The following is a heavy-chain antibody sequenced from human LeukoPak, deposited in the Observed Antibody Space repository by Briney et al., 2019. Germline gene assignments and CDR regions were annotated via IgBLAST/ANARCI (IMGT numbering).Heavy chain of an antibody. D-gene: IGHD2-15*01. Sequence: GASVKVSCKASGGTFSSYAISWVRQAPGQGLEWMGGIIPIFGTANYAQKFQGRVTITADESTSTAYMELSSLRSEDTAVYYCARGVVVVAATRVYYYYYYMDVWGKGTTVTISS. CDR3: ARGVVVVAATRVYYYYYYMDV. J-gene: IGHJ6*03. CDR1: GGTFSSYA. V-gene: IGHV1-69*13. CDR2: IIPIFGTA.